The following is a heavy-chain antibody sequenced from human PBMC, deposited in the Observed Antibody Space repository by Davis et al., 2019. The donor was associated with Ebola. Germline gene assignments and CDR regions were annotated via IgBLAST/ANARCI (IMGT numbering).Heavy chain of an antibody. D-gene: IGHD6-19*01. CDR1: GFTFGTSA. CDR2: ISINGGRI. J-gene: IGHJ4*02. CDR3: ATTQWLREFDN. Sequence: GGSLRLSCAASGFTFGTSAMSWFRQAPGKGPEWVSSISINGGRIFYAASVKGRFTISRDKSNNTLYLEMNSLRVDDTAVYYCATTQWLREFDNWGQGTLVTVSS. V-gene: IGHV3-23*01.